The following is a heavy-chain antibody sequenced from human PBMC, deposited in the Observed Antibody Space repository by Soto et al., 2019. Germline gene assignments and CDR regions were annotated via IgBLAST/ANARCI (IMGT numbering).Heavy chain of an antibody. D-gene: IGHD6-6*01. CDR1: GGSFSGYY. V-gene: IGHV4-34*01. Sequence: PSETLSLTCAVYGGSFSGYYWSWIRQPPGKGLEWIGEINHSGSTNYNPSLKSRVTISVDTSKNQFSLKLSSVTAADTAVYYCARGYSSSFPPYSDYWGKGTLVTVSS. J-gene: IGHJ4*02. CDR2: INHSGST. CDR3: ARGYSSSFPPYSDY.